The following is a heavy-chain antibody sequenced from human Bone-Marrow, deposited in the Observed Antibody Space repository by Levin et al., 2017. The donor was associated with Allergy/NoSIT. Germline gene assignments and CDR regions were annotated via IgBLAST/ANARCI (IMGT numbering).Heavy chain of an antibody. CDR1: GFTFSSYW. Sequence: GGSLRLSCAASGFTFSSYWMSWVRQAPGKGLEWVANIMQDGSENYYVDSVKGRFSISRDNAKNSLYLQMNSLRADDTAVYYCARDSGYYDHYFDYWGQGTLVTVSS. CDR3: ARDSGYYDHYFDY. V-gene: IGHV3-7*01. D-gene: IGHD3-22*01. CDR2: IMQDGSEN. J-gene: IGHJ4*02.